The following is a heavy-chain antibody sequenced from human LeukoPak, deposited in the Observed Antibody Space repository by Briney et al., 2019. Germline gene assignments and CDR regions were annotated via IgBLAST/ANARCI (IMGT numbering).Heavy chain of an antibody. V-gene: IGHV3-23*01. D-gene: IGHD6-19*01. CDR1: GFTFSSYA. CDR3: AKDRDRVGQGLAKTRTGIDY. CDR2: ISGSGGST. J-gene: IGHJ4*02. Sequence: GGSLRLSCAASGFTFSSYAMSWVRQAPGKGLEWVSAISGSGGSTYYADSVKGRFTISRDNSKNTLYLQMNSLRAEDTAVYYCAKDRDRVGQGLAKTRTGIDYWGQGTLVTVSS.